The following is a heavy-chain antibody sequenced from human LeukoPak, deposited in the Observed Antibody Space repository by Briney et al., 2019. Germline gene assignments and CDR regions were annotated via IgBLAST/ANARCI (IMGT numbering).Heavy chain of an antibody. J-gene: IGHJ4*02. CDR3: ARRDCSGGSCYGIDY. CDR2: INQDGSEK. V-gene: IGHV3-7*01. Sequence: GGSLRLSCAASGFPFDHYGMSWVRQAPGKGLEWVANINQDGSEKYYVDSVKGRFTISRDNAKNSLYLQMNSLRAEDTAVYYCARRDCSGGSCYGIDYWGQGTLVTVSS. D-gene: IGHD2-15*01. CDR1: GFPFDHYG.